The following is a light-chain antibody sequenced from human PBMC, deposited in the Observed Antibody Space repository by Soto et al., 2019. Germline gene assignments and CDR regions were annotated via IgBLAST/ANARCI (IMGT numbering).Light chain of an antibody. CDR3: QLTYSGLPLI. V-gene: IGKV1-39*01. Sequence: DIQMTQSPSSLSASVGDRVTITCRASQTIRNYLNWYQQKPGKAPNLLIYAASSLQTGVPSRFSGSGSGTDFNLTISSLQPEDSASYFCQLTYSGLPLIFGGGTKVQIK. CDR2: AAS. CDR1: QTIRNY. J-gene: IGKJ4*01.